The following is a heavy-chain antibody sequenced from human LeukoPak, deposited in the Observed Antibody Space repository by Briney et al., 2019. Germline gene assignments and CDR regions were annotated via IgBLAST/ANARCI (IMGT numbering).Heavy chain of an antibody. J-gene: IGHJ3*02. V-gene: IGHV3-30*04. Sequence: PGGSLRLSCAASEFTFSNYFMHWVRQAPGKGLEWVADIASDGSHTFYVESVKGRFTISRDNSKNTLYLQMNSLRAEDTAVYFCARERQDTVIHSGAFDIWGQGTMVTVSS. D-gene: IGHD2-21*02. CDR1: EFTFSNYF. CDR2: IASDGSHT. CDR3: ARERQDTVIHSGAFDI.